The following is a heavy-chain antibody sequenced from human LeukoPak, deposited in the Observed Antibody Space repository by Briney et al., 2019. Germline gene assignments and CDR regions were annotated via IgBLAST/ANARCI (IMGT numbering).Heavy chain of an antibody. J-gene: IGHJ4*02. Sequence: PSETLSLTRTVSGGSISSYYWSWIRQPPGKGLEWIGYIYYSGSTNYNPSLKSRVTISVDTSKNQFSLKLSSVTAADTAVYYCAREKGDYTYPRHFDYWGQGTLVTVSS. CDR2: IYYSGST. V-gene: IGHV4-59*01. D-gene: IGHD4-17*01. CDR3: AREKGDYTYPRHFDY. CDR1: GGSISSYY.